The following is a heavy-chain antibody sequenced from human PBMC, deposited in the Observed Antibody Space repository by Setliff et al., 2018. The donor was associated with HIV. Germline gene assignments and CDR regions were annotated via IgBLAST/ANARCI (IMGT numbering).Heavy chain of an antibody. Sequence: PGGSLRLSCAASGFTFSSYEMNWVRQAPGQGLEWVSYISSGGRTIYYADSVKGRFTISRDNAKNSLYLQMNSLRAEDTAVYYCAREDSSGWYYFDYWGQGTLVTVSS. J-gene: IGHJ4*02. CDR1: GFTFSSYE. V-gene: IGHV3-48*03. D-gene: IGHD6-19*01. CDR2: ISSGGRTI. CDR3: AREDSSGWYYFDY.